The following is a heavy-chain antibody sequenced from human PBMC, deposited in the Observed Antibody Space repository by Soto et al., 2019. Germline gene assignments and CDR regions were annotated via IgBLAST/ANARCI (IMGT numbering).Heavy chain of an antibody. Sequence: VQLLESGGGVAQPGRSLTISCRASEFGFSSYGMLWVRQAPGKGPEWVAFISFDGSTQYYAVSVRGRFTIARDNSENTLYLQLDILRVEDTAMYYCAREGVFGLVKIVPPDYWGQGAQVTVSA. CDR3: AREGVFGLVKIVPPDY. J-gene: IGHJ4*02. V-gene: IGHV3-30*03. CDR2: ISFDGSTQ. D-gene: IGHD3-3*01. CDR1: EFGFSSYG.